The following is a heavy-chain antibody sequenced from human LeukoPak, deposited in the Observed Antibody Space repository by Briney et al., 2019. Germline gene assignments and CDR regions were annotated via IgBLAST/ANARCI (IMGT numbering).Heavy chain of an antibody. Sequence: GGSLRLSCAASGFTFSSYWMSWVRQAPGKGLEWVANIKLDGSKKYYVDSVKGRFTISRDNAKNSLYLEMNSLRAEDTAVYYCARDGVATGSDYWGQGTLVTVSS. D-gene: IGHD5-12*01. CDR3: ARDGVATGSDY. CDR2: IKLDGSKK. J-gene: IGHJ4*02. CDR1: GFTFSSYW. V-gene: IGHV3-7*03.